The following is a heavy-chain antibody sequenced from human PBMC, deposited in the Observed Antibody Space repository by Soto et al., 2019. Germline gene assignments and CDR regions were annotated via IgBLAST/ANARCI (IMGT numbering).Heavy chain of an antibody. V-gene: IGHV5-10-1*01. CDR1: GYSFAGYW. CDR2: IDPSDSQT. CDR3: ARQIYDSDTGPNFQYYFDT. J-gene: IGHJ4*02. Sequence: PGESLKISCKGSGYSFAGYWITWVRQKPGKGLEWMGRIDPSDSQTYYSPSFRGHVTISATKSITTVFLQWSSLRASDTAMYYCARQIYDSDTGPNFQYYFDTWGQGTPVTVSS. D-gene: IGHD3-22*01.